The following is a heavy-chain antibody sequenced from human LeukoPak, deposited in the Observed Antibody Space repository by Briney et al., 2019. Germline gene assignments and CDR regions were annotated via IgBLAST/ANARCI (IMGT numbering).Heavy chain of an antibody. D-gene: IGHD6-19*01. Sequence: GGSLRLSCAASGFTFSSYAMSWVRQAPGKGLEWVSAISGSGGSTYYADSVKGRFTISRDNFKNTLYLQMNSLRAEDTAVYYCAKVESSGWYIDYYYGMDVWGQGTTVTVSS. V-gene: IGHV3-23*01. CDR1: GFTFSSYA. J-gene: IGHJ6*02. CDR2: ISGSGGST. CDR3: AKVESSGWYIDYYYGMDV.